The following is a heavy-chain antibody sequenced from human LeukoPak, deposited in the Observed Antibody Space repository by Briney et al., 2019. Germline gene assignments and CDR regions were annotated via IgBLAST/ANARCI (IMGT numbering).Heavy chain of an antibody. CDR3: TRLEGVAYGMDV. V-gene: IGHV3-73*01. CDR2: IRSKANTYAT. CDR1: GFTLSGSA. J-gene: IGHJ6*02. Sequence: GGSLRLSCAASGFTLSGSAVHWVRQASGKGLEWVGRIRSKANTYATAYAASVKGRFTISRDDSKNTAYLQMNSLKTEDTAVYYCTRLEGVAYGMDVWGQGTTVTVSS.